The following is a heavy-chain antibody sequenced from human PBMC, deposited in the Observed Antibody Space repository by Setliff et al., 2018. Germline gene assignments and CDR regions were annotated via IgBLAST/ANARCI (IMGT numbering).Heavy chain of an antibody. J-gene: IGHJ4*02. D-gene: IGHD3-16*01. CDR3: ARDTLALGDITLFDY. V-gene: IGHV1-2*02. CDR1: GYTFAGYY. Sequence: ASVKVSCKASGYTFAGYYIHWVRQAPGQGLEWMGWINPNSGGTKYAQKFQGRVTMTRDTAISTAYMELTGLKYDDTAIYYCARDTLALGDITLFDYWGQGTLVTVSS. CDR2: INPNSGGT.